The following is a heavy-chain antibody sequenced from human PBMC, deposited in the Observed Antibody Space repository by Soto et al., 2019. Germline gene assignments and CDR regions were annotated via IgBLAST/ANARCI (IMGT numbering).Heavy chain of an antibody. V-gene: IGHV3-30*02. CDR1: GVTFSSYG. J-gene: IGHJ4*02. CDR2: MQSHGIIK. Sequence: PWGSLRLSCAASGVTFSSYGMDWVCHAPGKGLEWVGCMQSHGIIKDSAASVKGRFTISRDNSRNTLYLQMNSLRAEDTAVYYFARGLDYDGSPSDLAFWGKGALVTVSS. CDR3: ARGLDYDGSPSDLAF. D-gene: IGHD3-22*01.